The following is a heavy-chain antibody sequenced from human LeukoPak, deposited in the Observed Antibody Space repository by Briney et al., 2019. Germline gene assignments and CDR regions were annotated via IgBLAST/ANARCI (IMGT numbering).Heavy chain of an antibody. CDR2: IYAGDSDT. CDR1: GYSFTSNW. Sequence: GESLKIACKGSGYSFTSNWIARVRQMPGKGLEWMGIIYAGDSDTRYSTSFQCQVTLSADKSISSAYLQWSSLRASDQDIYYCASDCGSGVLEYWSQGTLVTVSS. V-gene: IGHV5-51*01. J-gene: IGHJ4*01. CDR3: ASDCGSGVLEY. D-gene: IGHD3-10*01.